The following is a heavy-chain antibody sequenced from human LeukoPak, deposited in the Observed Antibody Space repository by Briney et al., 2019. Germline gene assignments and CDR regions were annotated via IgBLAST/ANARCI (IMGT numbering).Heavy chain of an antibody. D-gene: IGHD5-18*01. CDR3: ARENVDTAMVVFDY. CDR2: IYYSGST. V-gene: IGHV4-59*01. J-gene: IGHJ4*02. CDR1: GGSISSYY. Sequence: SETLSLTCTVSGGSISSYYWSWIRQPPGKGLEWIGYIYYSGSTNYNPSLKSRVTISVDTSKNQFSLKLSSVTAADTAVYYCARENVDTAMVVFDYWGQGTLVTVSS.